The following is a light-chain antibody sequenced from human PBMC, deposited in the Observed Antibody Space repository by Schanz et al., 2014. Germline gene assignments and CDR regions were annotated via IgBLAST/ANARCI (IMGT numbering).Light chain of an antibody. V-gene: IGLV1-40*01. CDR1: TSNIGAGYD. CDR2: GDS. CDR3: QSYDNSLSGWV. Sequence: QPVLTQPPSVSGAPGQRVTISCTGSTSNIGAGYDVHWYQHFPGAAPKLLIFGDSNRPSGVPARFFGSKSGTSASLAITGLQAEDEADYYCQSYDNSLSGWVFGGGTKLTVL. J-gene: IGLJ3*02.